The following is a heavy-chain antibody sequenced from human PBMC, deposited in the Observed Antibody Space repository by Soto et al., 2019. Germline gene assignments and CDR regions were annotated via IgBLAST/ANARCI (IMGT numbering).Heavy chain of an antibody. D-gene: IGHD4-17*01. CDR1: GFTFSSYA. CDR3: ATDTTADHGVPFYFDY. V-gene: IGHV3-23*01. J-gene: IGHJ4*02. CDR2: ISGSGGST. Sequence: GGSLRLSCAASGFTFSSYAMSWVRQAPGKGLEWVSAISGSGGSTYYADSVKGRFTISRDNSKNTLYLQMNSLRAEDTAVYYCATDTTADHGVPFYFDYWGQGTLVTVSS.